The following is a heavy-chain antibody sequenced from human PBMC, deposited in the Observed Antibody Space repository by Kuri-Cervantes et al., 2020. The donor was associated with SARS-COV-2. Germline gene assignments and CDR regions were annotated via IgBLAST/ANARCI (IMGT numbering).Heavy chain of an antibody. J-gene: IGHJ5*02. D-gene: IGHD1-1*01. V-gene: IGHV4-34*11. CDR2: IYYSGST. CDR1: GGSFSGYY. CDR3: ARDPILALNWTPEFDP. Sequence: ESLRLSCAVYGGSFSGYYWSWIRQPPGKVLEWIGYIYYSGSTNYNPSLKSRVTISVDTSKNQSSLKLSSVTAADTAVYYCARDPILALNWTPEFDPWGQGTLVTVSS.